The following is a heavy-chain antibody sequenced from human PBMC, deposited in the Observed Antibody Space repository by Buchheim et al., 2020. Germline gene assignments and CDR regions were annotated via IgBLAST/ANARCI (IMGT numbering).Heavy chain of an antibody. CDR2: ISASGAKP. V-gene: IGHV3-23*01. CDR3: TKGNTAFYYDY. CDR1: GFTFSAYA. Sequence: EVQLLESGGGLVQPGGSLRLSCAASGFTFSAYAMTWVRQAPGKGLEWVSSISASGAKPYYGDSVKGRFPISSDKSKNTLYLQMNNLRAEDTAVYYCTKGNTAFYYDYWGQGTL. J-gene: IGHJ4*02. D-gene: IGHD2-21*02.